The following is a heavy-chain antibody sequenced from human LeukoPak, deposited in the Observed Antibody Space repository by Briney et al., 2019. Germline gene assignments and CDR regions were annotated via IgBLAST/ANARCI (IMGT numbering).Heavy chain of an antibody. CDR1: GGSISSYY. CDR3: ARQKQWLTPDRFDP. J-gene: IGHJ5*02. CDR2: IYSSGST. V-gene: IGHV4-4*07. D-gene: IGHD6-19*01. Sequence: SETLSLTCTVSGGSISSYYWSWIRQPAGKGLQWIGRIYSSGSTNYNPSLKSRVTMSVDTSKNQFSLNLTSVTAADTAIYYCARQKQWLTPDRFDPWGQGTLVTVSS.